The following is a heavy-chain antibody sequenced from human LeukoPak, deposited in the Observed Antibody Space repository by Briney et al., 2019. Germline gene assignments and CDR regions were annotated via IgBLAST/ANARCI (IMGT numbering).Heavy chain of an antibody. CDR2: INQDGSEK. V-gene: IGHV3-7*04. J-gene: IGHJ4*02. CDR3: ARGDYGDALDY. CDR1: GFSFSGYW. Sequence: GGSLRLSCAASGFSFSGYWMSWVRQAPGKGLEWVANINQDGSEKYFVDSVKGRFTISRDNSKNTLYLQMNSLRAEDTAVYYCARGDYGDALDYWGQGTLVTVSS. D-gene: IGHD4-17*01.